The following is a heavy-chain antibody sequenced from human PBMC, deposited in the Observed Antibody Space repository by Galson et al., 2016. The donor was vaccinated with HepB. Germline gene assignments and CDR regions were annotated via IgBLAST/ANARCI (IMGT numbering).Heavy chain of an antibody. CDR1: GGSVSSGSYY. J-gene: IGHJ5*02. CDR2: IYYSGST. CDR3: AREEERQLVRRFDP. D-gene: IGHD6-13*01. V-gene: IGHV4-61*01. Sequence: ETLPLTCTVSGGSVSSGSYYWSWIRQPPGKGLEWIGYIYYSGSTNYNPSLKSRVTISVDTSKNQFSLKLTSVTAADTAFYYCAREEERQLVRRFDPWGQGTLVTVSS.